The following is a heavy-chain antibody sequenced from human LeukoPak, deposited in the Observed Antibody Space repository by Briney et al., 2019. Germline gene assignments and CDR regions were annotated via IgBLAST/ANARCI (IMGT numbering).Heavy chain of an antibody. CDR2: IYGGGST. CDR1: GFTVSSNF. CDR3: AKDFVDTAMAGVYGMDV. J-gene: IGHJ6*02. D-gene: IGHD5-18*01. V-gene: IGHV3-53*01. Sequence: GGSLRLSCAASGFTVSSNFMAWVRQAPGKGLEWVSVIYGGGSTFYADSVKGRFTISRDNSKNTLYLQMNGLRAEDTAVYYCAKDFVDTAMAGVYGMDVWGQGTTVTVSS.